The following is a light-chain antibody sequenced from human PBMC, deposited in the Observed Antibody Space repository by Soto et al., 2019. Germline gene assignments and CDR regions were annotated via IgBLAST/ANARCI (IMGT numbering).Light chain of an antibody. V-gene: IGLV2-14*01. CDR2: EVD. Sequence: QSALTQPASVSGSPGQSITISCTGTSSDVGRYNSVSWYQQHPGKAPKLMIYEVDVRPSGTSNRFSGSKSGNTASLTISGLQAEDEADYYCSSHTSSNTVVFGGGTKVTVL. CDR1: SSDVGRYNS. CDR3: SSHTSSNTVV. J-gene: IGLJ2*01.